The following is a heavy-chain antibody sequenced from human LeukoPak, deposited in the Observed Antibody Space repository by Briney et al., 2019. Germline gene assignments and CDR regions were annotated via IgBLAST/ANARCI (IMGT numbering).Heavy chain of an antibody. D-gene: IGHD6-13*01. CDR2: ISSSDGST. CDR3: AKVFHTTSWNNFDY. V-gene: IGHV3-23*01. Sequence: GGSLRLSCAATGFTFSRYAMSWVRQSPGRGLEWVSAISSSDGSTYYADSMKGRFTISRDNSRNTLYLQMNSLRAEDTALYHCAKVFHTTSWNNFDYWGQGTLVTVSS. J-gene: IGHJ4*02. CDR1: GFTFSRYA.